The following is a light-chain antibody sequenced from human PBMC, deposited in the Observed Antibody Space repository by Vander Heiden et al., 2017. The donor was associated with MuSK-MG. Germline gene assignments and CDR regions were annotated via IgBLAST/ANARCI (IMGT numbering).Light chain of an antibody. CDR1: QSVSSY. CDR2: DAS. Sequence: EIVWTQSPATLSLSPGERATLSCRASQSVSSYLAWYQQKPGQAPRLLIYDASNRATGIPARFSGSGAGTDVTLTISSREPEDFAVYYCQQRSNGPPEVTFGGGTKVEIK. CDR3: QQRSNGPPEVT. V-gene: IGKV3-11*01. J-gene: IGKJ4*01.